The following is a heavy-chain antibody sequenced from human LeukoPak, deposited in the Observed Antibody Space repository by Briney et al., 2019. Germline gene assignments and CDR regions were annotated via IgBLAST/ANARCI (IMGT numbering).Heavy chain of an antibody. CDR2: ISSTSTYI. Sequence: GGSLRLSCAASGFIFSSYSMNWVRHAPGKGLEWVSSISSTSTYIHYADSLKGRFSISRDNARNSLYLQINSLRVEDTAVYYCARVQRGEMATFDYWGQGTLVTVSS. D-gene: IGHD5-24*01. CDR1: GFIFSSYS. V-gene: IGHV3-21*01. J-gene: IGHJ4*02. CDR3: ARVQRGEMATFDY.